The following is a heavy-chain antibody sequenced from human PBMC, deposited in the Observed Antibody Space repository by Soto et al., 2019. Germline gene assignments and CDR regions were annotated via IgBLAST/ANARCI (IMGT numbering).Heavy chain of an antibody. V-gene: IGHV1-8*01. Sequence: ASVKVSCKASGYTFTSYDINWVRQATGQGLEWMGWMNPNSGNTGYAQKFQGRVTMTRNTSISTAYMELSSLRSEDTAVYYCARAPLNCSGGSCSTDYFDYWGQGTLVTVSS. CDR2: MNPNSGNT. CDR3: ARAPLNCSGGSCSTDYFDY. J-gene: IGHJ4*02. CDR1: GYTFTSYD. D-gene: IGHD2-15*01.